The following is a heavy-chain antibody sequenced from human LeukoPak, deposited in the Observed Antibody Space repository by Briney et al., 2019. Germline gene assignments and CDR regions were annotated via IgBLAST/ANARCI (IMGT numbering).Heavy chain of an antibody. Sequence: PSETLSLTCTVSGGSFSSYYWSWIRQPPGKGLEWIGNIYYSGSTYYNPSLKSRVTISVDTSKNQFSLKLSSVTAADTAVYYCARDGRFPPEVLPRYFDYWGQGTLVTVSS. V-gene: IGHV4-59*12. CDR3: ARDGRFPPEVLPRYFDY. J-gene: IGHJ4*02. CDR2: IYYSGST. D-gene: IGHD1-26*01. CDR1: GGSFSSYY.